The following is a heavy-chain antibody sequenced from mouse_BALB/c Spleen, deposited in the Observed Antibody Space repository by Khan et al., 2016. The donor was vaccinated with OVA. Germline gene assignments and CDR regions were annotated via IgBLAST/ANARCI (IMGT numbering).Heavy chain of an antibody. CDR3: ASHLTGSFAY. V-gene: IGHV5-6*01. Sequence: EVELVESGGDLVRPGESLKLSCAASGFTFSAYGMSWVRQSPDKRLEWVATINSDGYYTYYPDGLKGRFTISRDTAKNTLYLQMRGLKSEDTAMYYCASHLTGSFAYWGQGTLVTVSA. J-gene: IGHJ3*01. CDR2: INSDGYYT. CDR1: GFTFSAYG. D-gene: IGHD4-1*01.